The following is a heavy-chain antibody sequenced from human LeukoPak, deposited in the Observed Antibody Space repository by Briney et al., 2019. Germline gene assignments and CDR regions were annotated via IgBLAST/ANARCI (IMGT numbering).Heavy chain of an antibody. D-gene: IGHD3-22*01. CDR1: GFTFSSYW. CDR2: INGDGSST. CDR3: VKSPDSSGYYLLHYYGMDV. J-gene: IGHJ6*02. V-gene: IGHV3-74*01. Sequence: PGGSLRLSCAASGFTFSSYWMHWVRQAPGKGLVWVSRINGDGSSTSYADSVKGRFTISRDNAKNTLYLQMSSLRAEDTAVYYCVKSPDSSGYYLLHYYGMDVWGQGTTVTVSS.